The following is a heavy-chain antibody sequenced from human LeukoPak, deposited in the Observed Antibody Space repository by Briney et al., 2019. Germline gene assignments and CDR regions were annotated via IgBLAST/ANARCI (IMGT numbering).Heavy chain of an antibody. J-gene: IGHJ6*02. CDR1: GYSFTSYW. CDR3: ARHPDCTRTSCYVDYYGMDV. CDR2: INPGDSDT. D-gene: IGHD2-2*01. V-gene: IGHV5-51*01. Sequence: GESLRISCKGSGYSFTSYWIGWVRQMPGKGLEWMGIINPGDSDTRYSPSFQGQVTISADKSISTAYLQWSSLKASDTAMYYCARHPDCTRTSCYVDYYGMDVWGQGTTVTVSS.